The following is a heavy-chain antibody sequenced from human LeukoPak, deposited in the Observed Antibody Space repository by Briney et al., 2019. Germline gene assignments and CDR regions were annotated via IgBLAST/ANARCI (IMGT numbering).Heavy chain of an antibody. CDR3: ARGRITMVRGVIVYAYYFDY. D-gene: IGHD3-10*01. J-gene: IGHJ4*02. CDR1: GGSFSGYY. CDR2: INHSGST. Sequence: PSETLSLTCAVYGGSFSGYYWSWIRQPPGKGLEWIGEINHSGSTNYNPSLKSRVTISVDTSKNQFSLKLSSVTAADTAVYYCARGRITMVRGVIVYAYYFDYWGQGTLVTVSS. V-gene: IGHV4-34*01.